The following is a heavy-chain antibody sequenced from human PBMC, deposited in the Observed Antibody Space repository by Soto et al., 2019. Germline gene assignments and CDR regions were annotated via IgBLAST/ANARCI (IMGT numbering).Heavy chain of an antibody. D-gene: IGHD4-17*01. V-gene: IGHV2-5*02. CDR3: AHAGDYDLLTFDH. CDR1: GFSLSTYHMG. Sequence: QITLKESGPTLVKPAQTLTLTCEFSGFSLSTYHMGVAWIRQPPGKALEWLALIYWDDDKRYSPFLKDRLAISNDTSSNQVVLTITNMDPGDTATYFCAHAGDYDLLTFDHWGPGTLVTVSS. J-gene: IGHJ4*02. CDR2: IYWDDDK.